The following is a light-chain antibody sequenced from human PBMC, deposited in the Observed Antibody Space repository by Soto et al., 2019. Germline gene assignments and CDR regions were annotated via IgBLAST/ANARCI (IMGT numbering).Light chain of an antibody. J-gene: IGKJ4*01. CDR3: QQTRAYPST. CDR2: TAS. CDR1: QDIATY. Sequence: IQVTQSPASLSASVGERVTFTCRASQDIATYLVWYQQKPGQAPNLLIHTASTLHAGVPARFSGSGSGTDFTLTITSLQAEDFATYYCQQTRAYPSTFGGGTKVDIK. V-gene: IGKV1-9*01.